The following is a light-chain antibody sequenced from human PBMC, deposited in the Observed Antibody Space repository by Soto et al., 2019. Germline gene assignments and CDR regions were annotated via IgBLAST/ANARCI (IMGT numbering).Light chain of an antibody. Sequence: QSVLTQPPSGSGAPGQRVTSSCNGGSSNIGAGYDVHWYQQLPGTAPKLLIYGNSNRPSGVPDRFSGSKSGTSAALAITGLQAEDEAGYYCQSYDNGLSGYVLFGGGTKVTVL. V-gene: IGLV1-40*01. J-gene: IGLJ2*01. CDR1: SSNIGAGYD. CDR3: QSYDNGLSGYVL. CDR2: GNS.